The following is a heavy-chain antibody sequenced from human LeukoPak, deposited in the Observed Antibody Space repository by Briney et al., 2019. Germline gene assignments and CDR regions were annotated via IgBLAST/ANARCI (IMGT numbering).Heavy chain of an antibody. D-gene: IGHD2/OR15-2a*01. CDR1: GRSIRPFP. CDR2: IGSGSSDI. V-gene: IGHV3-21*01. Sequence: GGSLRLSCAASGRSIRPFPMIWVRQPPGKGLEWLSFIGSGSSDIYYADSIKGRFSVFRADARESLYLQMDSLRAEDTAVYYCARVDTFNGNSGFWYFDPWGQGTLVTVSS. CDR3: ARVDTFNGNSGFWYFDP. J-gene: IGHJ5*02.